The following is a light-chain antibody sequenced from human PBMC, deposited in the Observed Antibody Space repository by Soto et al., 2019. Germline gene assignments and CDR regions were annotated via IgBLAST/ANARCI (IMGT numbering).Light chain of an antibody. CDR2: LGS. CDR3: MQPLQFPYT. CDR1: QSLLHSNGYNS. V-gene: IGKV2-28*01. Sequence: EIVVTQSPLSLPVTPGEPASISCRPSQSLLHSNGYNSLDWYLQKPGQSPQLLIYLGSNRASGVPDRFSGSGSGTDFTLRISRVEAEDVGVYYCMQPLQFPYTCGQGTKLEIK. J-gene: IGKJ2*01.